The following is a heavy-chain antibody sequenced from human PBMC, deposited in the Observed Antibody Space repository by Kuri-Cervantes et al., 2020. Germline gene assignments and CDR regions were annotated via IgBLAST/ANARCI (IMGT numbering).Heavy chain of an antibody. CDR3: ARRSVPDP. J-gene: IGHJ5*02. CDR2: ISSSSSYI. CDR1: GLTLSDAW. V-gene: IGHV3-21*01. Sequence: GESLKISCAASGLTLSDAWMNWVRQAPGKGLEWVSSISSSSSYIYYADSVKGRFTISRDNAKNSLYLQMNSLRAEDTAVYYCARRSVPDPWGQGTLVTVSS.